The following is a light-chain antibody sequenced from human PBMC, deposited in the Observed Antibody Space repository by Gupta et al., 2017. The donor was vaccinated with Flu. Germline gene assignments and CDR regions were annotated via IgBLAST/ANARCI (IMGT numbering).Light chain of an antibody. CDR2: EVS. CDR1: SSDVGGFEY. Sequence: QSALTQPASVSGSPGPAIAISGTGTSSDVGGFEYVSWYQQHPGKAPKLMIFEVSNRPSGVSNRFSGSKSGNTASLTITGLQAEDEAHYYCSSYTNTNTLVVFGGGTKLTVL. J-gene: IGLJ2*01. CDR3: SSYTNTNTLVV. V-gene: IGLV2-14*01.